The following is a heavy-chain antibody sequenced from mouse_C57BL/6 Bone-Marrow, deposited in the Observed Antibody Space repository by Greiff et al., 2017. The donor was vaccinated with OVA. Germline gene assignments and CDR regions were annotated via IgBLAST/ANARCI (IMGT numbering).Heavy chain of an antibody. V-gene: IGHV5-9*01. CDR3: ARGWGGYYFGY. CDR1: GFTFSSYT. Sequence: EVKLMESGGGLVKPGGSLKLSCAASGFTFSSYTMSWVRQTPEKRLEWVATISGGGGNTYYPDSVKGRFTISRDNAKNTLYLQMSSLRSEDTALYYWARGWGGYYFGYWGQGTTPPVSS. D-gene: IGHD3-3*01. CDR2: ISGGGGNT. J-gene: IGHJ2*01.